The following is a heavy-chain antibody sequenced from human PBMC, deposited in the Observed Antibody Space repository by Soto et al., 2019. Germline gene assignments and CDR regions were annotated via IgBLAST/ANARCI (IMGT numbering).Heavy chain of an antibody. V-gene: IGHV3-30*18. J-gene: IGHJ4*02. CDR1: GFTFSRYG. CDR3: AKDRYSGTYPTDFDF. Sequence: GGSLTLSCAGSGFTFSRYGIHWVRQAPGTGLEWVALISSDGGNDKYTESVKDRFTISRHHSHNAAYLQMSSLGTADTAMYYCAKDRYSGTYPTDFDFWGQGSLVAVSS. CDR2: ISSDGGND. D-gene: IGHD1-26*01.